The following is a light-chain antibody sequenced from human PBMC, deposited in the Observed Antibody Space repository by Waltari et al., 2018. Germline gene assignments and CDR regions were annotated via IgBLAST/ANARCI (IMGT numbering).Light chain of an antibody. CDR2: AAS. V-gene: IGKV1-39*01. J-gene: IGKJ1*01. CDR3: QQSYSTPRT. CDR1: QNIRTY. Sequence: HMTQYPSSLSASVGDSDPITCRASQNIRTYLNWYQQKPGKAPKLLIYAASSLQSGVPSRFSGGGSGTDFTLTIDSLQPEDFATYFCQQSYSTPRTFGQGTKMEIK.